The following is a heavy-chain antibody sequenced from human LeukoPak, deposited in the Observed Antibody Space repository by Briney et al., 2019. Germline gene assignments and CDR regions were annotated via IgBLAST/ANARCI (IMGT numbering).Heavy chain of an antibody. J-gene: IGHJ5*02. CDR1: GYTFTSYD. V-gene: IGHV1-8*01. CDR2: MNPNSGNT. CDR3: ARGPLVRLPSSFDP. Sequence: ASVKVSCKASGYTFTSYDINWVRQATGQGLDWMGWMNPNSGNTGSAQRFQGRVTMTRDTSRSTAYMELSSLTSEDTAVYYCARGPLVRLPSSFDPWGQGTLVTVSS. D-gene: IGHD3-16*02.